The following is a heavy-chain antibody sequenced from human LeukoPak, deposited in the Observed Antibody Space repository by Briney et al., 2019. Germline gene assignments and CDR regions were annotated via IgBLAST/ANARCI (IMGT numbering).Heavy chain of an antibody. CDR1: GGTFSSYA. Sequence: ASVKDSCKASGGTFSSYAISWVRQAPGQGLEWMGGIIPIFGTANYAQKFQGRVTITADESTSTAYMELSSLRPEDTAVYYCARGYYYDSSGYFNWFDPWGQGTLVTVSS. V-gene: IGHV1-69*01. CDR3: ARGYYYDSSGYFNWFDP. J-gene: IGHJ5*02. CDR2: IIPIFGTA. D-gene: IGHD3-22*01.